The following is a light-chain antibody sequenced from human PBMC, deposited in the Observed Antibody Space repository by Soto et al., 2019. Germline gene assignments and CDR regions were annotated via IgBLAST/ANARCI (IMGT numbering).Light chain of an antibody. CDR1: SSDVGGYNY. CDR2: DVS. J-gene: IGLJ1*01. Sequence: QSVLTQPRSVSGSPGQSVTISCTGTSSDVGGYNYVSWYQQHPGKAPKLMIYDVSKRPSGVTDRFSGSNSGNTASLTISGLQAEHEADYYCCSYAGSYTHVFGTGTKVTVL. V-gene: IGLV2-11*01. CDR3: CSYAGSYTHV.